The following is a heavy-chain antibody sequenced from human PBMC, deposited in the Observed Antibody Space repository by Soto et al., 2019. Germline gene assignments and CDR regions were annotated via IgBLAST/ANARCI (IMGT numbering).Heavy chain of an antibody. CDR3: ARGGGTILAPLP. D-gene: IGHD3-3*01. Sequence: QVQLAQSGAEVKKPGASVKVSCKASGYTFTGYFMHWVRQAPGQGLEWMGCINPNSGATKYAQKFQGRVTLTRHTSINTAYMEMSMLRSDDTAIYYCARGGGTILAPLPWGQGTLVTVSS. V-gene: IGHV1-2*02. CDR2: INPNSGAT. J-gene: IGHJ5*02. CDR1: GYTFTGYF.